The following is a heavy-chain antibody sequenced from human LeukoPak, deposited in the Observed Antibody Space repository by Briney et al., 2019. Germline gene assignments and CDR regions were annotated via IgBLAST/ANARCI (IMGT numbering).Heavy chain of an antibody. CDR1: GFTFSSYS. J-gene: IGHJ6*03. D-gene: IGHD3-3*01. V-gene: IGHV3-21*01. CDR3: ARDRGRITIFGVVIPPDYYMDV. Sequence: PGGSLRLSCAASGFTFSSYSMNWVRQVPGKGLEWVSSISTSSSYIYYADSLKGRFTISRHNAKNSLYLQMNSLRAEDTAVYYCARDRGRITIFGVVIPPDYYMDVWGKGTTVTVSS. CDR2: ISTSSSYI.